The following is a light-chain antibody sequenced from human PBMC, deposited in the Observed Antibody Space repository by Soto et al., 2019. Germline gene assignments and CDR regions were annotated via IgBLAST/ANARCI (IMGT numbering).Light chain of an antibody. CDR2: KAS. Sequence: EIQLTQSPSTLSGSVGDRVTITCRASQTISSWLAWYQQKPGQAPKLLIYKASTLKSGVPSRFSGSGSGTEFTLTISSLQPDDFASYYCQHYNSYSEAFGQGTKVELK. CDR1: QTISSW. CDR3: QHYNSYSEA. V-gene: IGKV1-5*03. J-gene: IGKJ1*01.